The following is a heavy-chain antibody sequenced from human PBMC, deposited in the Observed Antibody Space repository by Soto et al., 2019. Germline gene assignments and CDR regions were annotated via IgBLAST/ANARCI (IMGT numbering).Heavy chain of an antibody. Sequence: SETLSLTCAVSSGSISSSNWWSWVRQPPGKGLEWIGEIYHSGSTNYNPSLKSRVTISVDKFKNQFSLKLSSVTAADTAVYYCARDRRDYGDHYFDYWGQGTLVTVSS. J-gene: IGHJ4*02. CDR2: IYHSGST. D-gene: IGHD4-17*01. V-gene: IGHV4-4*02. CDR3: ARDRRDYGDHYFDY. CDR1: SGSISSSNW.